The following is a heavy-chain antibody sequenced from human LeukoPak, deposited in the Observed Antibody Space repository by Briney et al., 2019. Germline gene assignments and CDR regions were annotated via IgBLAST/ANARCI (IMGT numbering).Heavy chain of an antibody. Sequence: GASVKVSCKASGDTFTGYYMHWVRQAPGQGLEWMGWISAYNGNTNYAQKLQGRVTMTTDTSTSTACMELRSLRSDDTAVYYCARVVEQQLVPTGYWGQGTLVTVSS. CDR1: GDTFTGYY. D-gene: IGHD6-13*01. V-gene: IGHV1-18*04. J-gene: IGHJ4*02. CDR2: ISAYNGNT. CDR3: ARVVEQQLVPTGY.